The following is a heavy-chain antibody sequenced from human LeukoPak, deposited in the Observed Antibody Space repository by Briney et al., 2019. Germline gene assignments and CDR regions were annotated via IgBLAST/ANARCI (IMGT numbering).Heavy chain of an antibody. CDR2: IYHSGST. J-gene: IGHJ2*01. CDR1: GGSISSRSYY. Sequence: SETLSLTCTVSGGSISSRSYYWAWIRQPPGKGLEWIGYIYHSGSTYYNPSLKSRVTISVDRSKNQFSLKLSSVTAADTAVYYCASSYCTNGVCYRTERGHWYFDLWGRGTLVTVSS. CDR3: ASSYCTNGVCYRTERGHWYFDL. V-gene: IGHV4-30-2*01. D-gene: IGHD2-8*01.